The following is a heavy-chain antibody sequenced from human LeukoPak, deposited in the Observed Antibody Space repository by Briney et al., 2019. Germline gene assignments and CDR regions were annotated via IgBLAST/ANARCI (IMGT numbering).Heavy chain of an antibody. J-gene: IGHJ6*03. V-gene: IGHV1-69*13. Sequence: SVKVSCKASGGTFSSYAISWVRQAPGQGLEWMGGIIPIFGTANYAQKFQGRVTITADESTSTAYMELSSLRSEDTAVYYCARDISVVPAASYYYYMDVWGKGTTVTVSS. D-gene: IGHD2-2*01. CDR1: GGTFSSYA. CDR3: ARDISVVPAASYYYYMDV. CDR2: IIPIFGTA.